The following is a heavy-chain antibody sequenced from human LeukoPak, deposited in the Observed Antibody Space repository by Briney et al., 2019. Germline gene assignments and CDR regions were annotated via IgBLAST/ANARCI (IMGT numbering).Heavy chain of an antibody. Sequence: GGSLRLSCAASGFTFSSYSMNWVRQAPGKGLEWVSSISSSSSYIYYADSVKGRFTISRDNAKNSLYLQMNSLRAEDTAVYYCARVEGDSSGYYYYMDVWGKGTTVTVSS. CDR3: ARVEGDSSGYYYYMDV. CDR2: ISSSSSYI. CDR1: GFTFSSYS. D-gene: IGHD3-22*01. J-gene: IGHJ6*03. V-gene: IGHV3-21*01.